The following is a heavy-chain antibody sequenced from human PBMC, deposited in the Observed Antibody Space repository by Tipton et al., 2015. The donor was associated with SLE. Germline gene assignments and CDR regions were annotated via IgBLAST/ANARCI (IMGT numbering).Heavy chain of an antibody. Sequence: TLSLTCAVYGGSFSGYYWSWIRQPPGKGLEWIGEINHSGSTNYNPSLKSRVTISVDTSKNHFSLKLSSVTAADTAVYYCARDGRAYYGMDVWGQGTTVTVSS. V-gene: IGHV4-34*01. CDR1: GGSFSGYY. CDR3: ARDGRAYYGMDV. CDR2: INHSGST. D-gene: IGHD1-26*01. J-gene: IGHJ6*02.